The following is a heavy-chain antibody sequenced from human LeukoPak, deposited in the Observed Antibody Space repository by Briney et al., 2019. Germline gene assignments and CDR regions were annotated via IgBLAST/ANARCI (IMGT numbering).Heavy chain of an antibody. CDR2: IIPIFGTA. J-gene: IGHJ3*02. D-gene: IGHD2-2*02. CDR1: GGTFSSYA. Sequence: ASVKVSCKASGGTFSSYAISWVRQAPGQGLEWMGGIIPIFGTANYAQKFQGRVTITAGESTSTAYMELSSLRSEDTAVYYCARVKSRYCSSTSCYTNAFDIWGQGTMVTVSS. CDR3: ARVKSRYCSSTSCYTNAFDI. V-gene: IGHV1-69*13.